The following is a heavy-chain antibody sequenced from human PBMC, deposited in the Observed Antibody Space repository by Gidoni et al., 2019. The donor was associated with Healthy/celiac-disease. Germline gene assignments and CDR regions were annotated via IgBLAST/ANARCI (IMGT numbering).Heavy chain of an antibody. D-gene: IGHD2-2*01. Sequence: QVQLVQSGAEVKKPGASVKVSCKASGYTFTGYYIHWVRPAPEQGLEWMGWINPNSGGKNEAQKFQGRVTMTRDTSISTAYMELSRLRSDDTAVYYCARGDCSSTSCYHVSRYYYYGMDVWGQGTTVTVSS. CDR2: INPNSGGK. CDR3: ARGDCSSTSCYHVSRYYYYGMDV. CDR1: GYTFTGYY. J-gene: IGHJ6*02. V-gene: IGHV1-2*02.